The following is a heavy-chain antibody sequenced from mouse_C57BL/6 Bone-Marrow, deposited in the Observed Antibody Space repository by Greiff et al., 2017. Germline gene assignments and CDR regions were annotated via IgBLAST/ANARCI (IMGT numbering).Heavy chain of an antibody. V-gene: IGHV1-81*01. CDR3: ARCLRLDY. Sequence: QVQLKESGAELARPGASVKLSCKASGYTFTSYGISWVKQRTGQGLEWIGEIYPRSGNTYYNEKFKGKATLTADKSSSTAYMELRSLTSEDSAVYFCARCLRLDYRGQGTTLTVSS. CDR1: GYTFTSYG. J-gene: IGHJ2*01. D-gene: IGHD1-1*01. CDR2: IYPRSGNT.